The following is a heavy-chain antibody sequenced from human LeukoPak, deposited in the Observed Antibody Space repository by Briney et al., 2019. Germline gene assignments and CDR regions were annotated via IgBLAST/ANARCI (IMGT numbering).Heavy chain of an antibody. CDR3: ARATVPPDDAFDI. Sequence: ASVKVSCKASGGTFSSYAISWVRQAPGQGLEWMGRIIPILGIANYAQKFQGRVTITADKSTSTAYMELSSLRSEDTAVYYCARATVPPDDAFDIWGQGTMVTVSS. J-gene: IGHJ3*02. V-gene: IGHV1-69*04. D-gene: IGHD4-17*01. CDR1: GGTFSSYA. CDR2: IIPILGIA.